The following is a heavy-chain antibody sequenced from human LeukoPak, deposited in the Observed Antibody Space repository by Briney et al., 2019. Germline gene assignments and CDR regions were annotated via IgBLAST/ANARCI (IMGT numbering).Heavy chain of an antibody. Sequence: SVKVSCKASGGTFSSYAISWVRQAPGQGLEWMGGIIPIFGTANYAQKFQGRVTITADESTRTAYMELSSLRSEDTAVYYCARAQASDIVVVPAAAALLPYYYYGMDAWGQGTTVTVSS. CDR3: ARAQASDIVVVPAAAALLPYYYYGMDA. CDR2: IIPIFGTA. J-gene: IGHJ6*02. D-gene: IGHD2-2*01. V-gene: IGHV1-69*13. CDR1: GGTFSSYA.